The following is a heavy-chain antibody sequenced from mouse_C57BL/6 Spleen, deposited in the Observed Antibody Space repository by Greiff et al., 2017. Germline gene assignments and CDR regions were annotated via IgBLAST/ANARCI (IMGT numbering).Heavy chain of an antibody. D-gene: IGHD4-1*01. CDR3: ARKGLNWDDWYFDV. J-gene: IGHJ1*03. CDR1: GYTFTSYW. CDR2: IDPSDSET. Sequence: QVQLQQPGAELVRPGSSVKLSCKASGYTFTSYWMHWVKQRPIQGLEWIGNIDPSDSETHYNQKFKDKATLTVDKSSSTTYMQLSSLTSEDSAVYYCARKGLNWDDWYFDVWGKGTTVTVSS. V-gene: IGHV1-52*01.